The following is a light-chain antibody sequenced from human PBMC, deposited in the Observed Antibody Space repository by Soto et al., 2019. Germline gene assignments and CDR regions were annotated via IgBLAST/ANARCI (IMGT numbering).Light chain of an antibody. CDR1: QDISNY. CDR3: QNYNSYSEA. CDR2: KAS. V-gene: IGKV1-5*03. Sequence: DIQITQSPSSPSACVGDRVPMNCQASQDISNYLNWYQQKPGKAPKLLIYKASTLKRGVPSRFSGSGSGTEFTLTISSLQPDDFATYYCQNYNSYSEAFGQGTKGDIK. J-gene: IGKJ1*01.